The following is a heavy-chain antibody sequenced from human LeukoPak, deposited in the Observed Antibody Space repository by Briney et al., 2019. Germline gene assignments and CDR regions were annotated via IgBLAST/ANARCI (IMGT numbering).Heavy chain of an antibody. D-gene: IGHD1-26*01. CDR2: ISTSGTT. Sequence: SETLSLTCTVSGASISSYFWSWIRQPAGKGLEWIGRISTSGTTNYNPSLKSRLTMSLDTSKHQFSPNLTSVTAADTAVYYCAREVGSTGRALDIWGLGTVVAVSS. CDR3: AREVGSTGRALDI. CDR1: GASISSYF. J-gene: IGHJ3*02. V-gene: IGHV4-4*07.